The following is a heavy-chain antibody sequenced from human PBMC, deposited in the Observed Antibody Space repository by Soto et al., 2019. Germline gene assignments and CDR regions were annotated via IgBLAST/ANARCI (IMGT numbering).Heavy chain of an antibody. D-gene: IGHD3-10*01. Sequence: QVQLVQSGAEVKKPGSSVKVSCKASGGTFSSYAITWVRQAPGQGLEWMGGIIPIFGKANYAQKFQGRVTIAADETTSTAYMELSSLRSENTAVYYCARHSRGVIDNWFDPWGQGTLVTVSS. V-gene: IGHV1-69*01. CDR2: IIPIFGKA. CDR3: ARHSRGVIDNWFDP. CDR1: GGTFSSYA. J-gene: IGHJ5*02.